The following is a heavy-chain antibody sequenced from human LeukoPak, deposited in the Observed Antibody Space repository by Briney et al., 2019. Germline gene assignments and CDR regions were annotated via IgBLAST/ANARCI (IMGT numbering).Heavy chain of an antibody. V-gene: IGHV4-59*11. CDR1: GGHISSHY. D-gene: IGHD2-15*01. CDR3: ARVPIGHPHGVDAFDI. Sequence: SETLSVTCTVSGGHISSHYGSWIGQPAGKGPEWIGYIYYIGSTNYNPSLKSRVTISVDTSKTQFSLKLSSVTAADTAVYYCARVPIGHPHGVDAFDIWGQGTMVTVSS. J-gene: IGHJ3*02. CDR2: IYYIGST.